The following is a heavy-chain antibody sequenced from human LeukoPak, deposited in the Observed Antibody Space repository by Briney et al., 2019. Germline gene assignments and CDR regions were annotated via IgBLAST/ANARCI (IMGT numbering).Heavy chain of an antibody. J-gene: IGHJ6*03. V-gene: IGHV3-48*01. D-gene: IGHD4-17*01. CDR3: AKYYGDDPDYYYYMDV. CDR2: ISSSSSTI. CDR1: GFTFSSYR. Sequence: GGSLRLSCAASGFTFSSYRMNWVRQAPGKGLEWVSYISSSSSTIYYADSVKGRFTISRDNAKNSLYLQMNSLRAEDTAVYYCAKYYGDDPDYYYYMDVWGKGTTVTISS.